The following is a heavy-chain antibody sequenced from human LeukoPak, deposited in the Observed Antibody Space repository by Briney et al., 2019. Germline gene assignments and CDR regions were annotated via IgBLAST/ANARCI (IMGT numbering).Heavy chain of an antibody. D-gene: IGHD3-3*01. CDR2: INHSGST. V-gene: IGHV4-34*01. J-gene: IGHJ4*02. CDR3: ARAIFGVVDLDY. CDR1: GGSFSGYY. Sequence: PSETLSLTCAVYGGSFSGYYWSWIRQPPGKGLEWIGEINHSGSTNYNPSLKSGVTISVDTSKNQFSLKLSSVTAADTAVYYCARAIFGVVDLDYWGQGTLVTVSS.